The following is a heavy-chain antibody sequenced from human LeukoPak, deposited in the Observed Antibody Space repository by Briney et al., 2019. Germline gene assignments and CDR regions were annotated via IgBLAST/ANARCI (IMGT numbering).Heavy chain of an antibody. V-gene: IGHV1-18*01. CDR1: GYTFTSYG. Sequence: ASVKVSCKASGYTFTSYGISWVRQAPGQGLEWMGWISAYNGNTNYAQKLQGRVTMTTDTSTSTAYMELRSLRSDDTAVYYCARDFSYYYDIPDIDYWGQGTLVTVSS. D-gene: IGHD3-22*01. J-gene: IGHJ4*02. CDR3: ARDFSYYYDIPDIDY. CDR2: ISAYNGNT.